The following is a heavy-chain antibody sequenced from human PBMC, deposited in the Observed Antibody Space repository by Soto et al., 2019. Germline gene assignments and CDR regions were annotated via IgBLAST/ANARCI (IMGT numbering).Heavy chain of an antibody. D-gene: IGHD6-19*01. CDR3: AKDLGGIAVAGTVYFDP. Sequence: GGSLRLSCAASGFTFSSYGMHWVRQAPGKGLEWVAVISYDGSNKYYADSVKGRFTISRDNSKNTLYLQMNSLRAEDAAVYYCAKDLGGIAVAGTVYFDPWGQGTLVTVSS. CDR2: ISYDGSNK. J-gene: IGHJ5*02. CDR1: GFTFSSYG. V-gene: IGHV3-30*18.